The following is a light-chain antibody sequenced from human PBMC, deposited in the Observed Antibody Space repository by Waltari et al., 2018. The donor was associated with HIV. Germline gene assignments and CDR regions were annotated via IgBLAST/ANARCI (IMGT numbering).Light chain of an antibody. J-gene: IGLJ3*02. CDR2: QNS. CDR3: QSYDTSNSHWV. Sequence: FILTQPHSVSGSPGKTVTISCTRRSGSIASTYVQWFQQRPGSAPINVICQNSQRASGVADRFSGSIDLSSNSASLTISGLKTEDEADFFCQSYDTSNSHWVFGGGTKLTVL. CDR1: SGSIASTY. V-gene: IGLV6-57*03.